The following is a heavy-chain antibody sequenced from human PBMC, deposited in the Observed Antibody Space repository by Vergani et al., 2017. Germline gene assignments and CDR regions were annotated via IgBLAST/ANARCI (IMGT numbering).Heavy chain of an antibody. CDR1: GGTFSSYA. CDR3: ARFSPPPENWFDP. J-gene: IGHJ5*02. Sequence: QVQLVQSGAEVKKPGSSVKVSCKASGGTFSSYAISWVRQAPGQGLEWMGRIIPILGIANYAQKFQGRVTITADKSTSTAYMELSSLRSEDTAVYYCARFSPPPENWFDPWGQGTLVTVSS. V-gene: IGHV1-69*04. CDR2: IIPILGIA.